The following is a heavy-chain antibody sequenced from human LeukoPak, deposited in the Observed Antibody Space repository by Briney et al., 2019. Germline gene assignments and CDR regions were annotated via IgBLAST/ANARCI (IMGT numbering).Heavy chain of an antibody. CDR2: IYPGDSDT. V-gene: IGHV5-51*01. CDR1: GYSFTSYW. D-gene: IGHD3-22*01. CDR3: ARLPHYYDSSGYYYYGMDV. Sequence: GESLKISCKGSGYSFTSYWIGWVRQVPGKGLEWMGIIYPGDSDTRYSPSFQGQVTISADKSISTAYLQWSSLKASDTAMYYCARLPHYYDSSGYYYYGMDVWGQGTTVTVSS. J-gene: IGHJ6*02.